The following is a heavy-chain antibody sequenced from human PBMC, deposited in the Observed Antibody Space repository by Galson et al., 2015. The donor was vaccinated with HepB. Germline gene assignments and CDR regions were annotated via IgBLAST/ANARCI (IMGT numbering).Heavy chain of an antibody. CDR3: AKDRWSSGSQVDY. CDR1: GLTFSSYG. J-gene: IGHJ4*02. V-gene: IGHV3-30*18. CDR2: ISYDGINK. Sequence: SLRLSCAASGLTFSSYGMHWVRQAPGKGLEWVAVISYDGINKYYADSVKGRFTISRDNSKNTLFLQMNSLRAEDTAVYYCAKDRWSSGSQVDYWGQGTLVTVSS. D-gene: IGHD6-19*01.